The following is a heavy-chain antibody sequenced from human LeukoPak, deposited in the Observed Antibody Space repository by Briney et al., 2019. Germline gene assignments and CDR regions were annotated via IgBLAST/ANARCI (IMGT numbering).Heavy chain of an antibody. J-gene: IGHJ1*01. D-gene: IGHD3-9*01. V-gene: IGHV4-4*02. CDR3: ARVESYYDILTGYLEPEYFQH. CDR2: IYHSGST. Sequence: SETLSLTCAVSGGSISSGNWWSWVRQPPGKGLEWIGEIYHSGSTNYNPSLKSRVTISVDKSKNQFSLKLSSVTAADTAVYYCARVESYYDILTGYLEPEYFQHWGQGTLVTVSS. CDR1: GGSISSGNW.